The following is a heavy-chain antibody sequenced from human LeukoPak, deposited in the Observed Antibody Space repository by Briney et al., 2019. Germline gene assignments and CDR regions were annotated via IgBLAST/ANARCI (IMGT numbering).Heavy chain of an antibody. CDR3: ASEVLRDIVVVPAGYYFDY. V-gene: IGHV1-18*01. Sequence: GASVKVSCKTSGYTFTSYGISWVRQAPGQGLEWMGWISAYNGNTDYAQNLQDRVTMTTDTSTSTAYMELRSLRSDDTAVYYCASEVLRDIVVVPAGYYFDYWGQGTLVTVSS. CDR2: ISAYNGNT. J-gene: IGHJ4*02. D-gene: IGHD2-2*01. CDR1: GYTFTSYG.